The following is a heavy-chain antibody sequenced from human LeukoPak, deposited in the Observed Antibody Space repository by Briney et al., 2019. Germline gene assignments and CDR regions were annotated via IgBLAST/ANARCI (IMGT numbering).Heavy chain of an antibody. V-gene: IGHV4-61*02. CDR1: GGSLSSGSDY. J-gene: IGHJ4*02. CDR2: IYASGST. CDR3: ARSGYSNFDY. D-gene: IGHD3-3*01. Sequence: SETLSLTCTVSGGSLSSGSDYWSWIRQSAGKGLEWIGRIYASGSTNYNPSLKSRVTVSVDTSKNQFSLKLSSVTAADTAVYYCARSGYSNFDYWGQGTLVTVSS.